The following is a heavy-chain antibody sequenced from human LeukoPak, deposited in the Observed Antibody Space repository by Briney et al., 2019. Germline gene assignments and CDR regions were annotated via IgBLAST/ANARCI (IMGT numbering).Heavy chain of an antibody. Sequence: GSLRLSCAASGFTFSSYGMHWVRQAPGKGLEWVAVISYDGSNKYYADSVKGRFTISRDNSKNTLYLQMNSLRAEDTAVYYCAKLSSPYNWNDFDYWGQGTLVTVSS. CDR2: ISYDGSNK. J-gene: IGHJ4*02. CDR1: GFTFSSYG. V-gene: IGHV3-30*18. CDR3: AKLSSPYNWNDFDY. D-gene: IGHD1-20*01.